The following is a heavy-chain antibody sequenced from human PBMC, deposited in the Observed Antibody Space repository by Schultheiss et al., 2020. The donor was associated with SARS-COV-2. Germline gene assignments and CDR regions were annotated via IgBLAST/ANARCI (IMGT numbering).Heavy chain of an antibody. D-gene: IGHD3-22*01. CDR2: IKQDGSEK. CDR1: GFTFSSYA. Sequence: GGSLRLSCAASGFTFSSYAMHWVRQAPGKGLEWVANIKQDGSEKYYADSVKGRFTISRDNSKNTLYLQMNSLRAEDTAVYYCAKDEGWGTMIPFDYWGQGTLVTVSS. V-gene: IGHV3-30*02. CDR3: AKDEGWGTMIPFDY. J-gene: IGHJ4*02.